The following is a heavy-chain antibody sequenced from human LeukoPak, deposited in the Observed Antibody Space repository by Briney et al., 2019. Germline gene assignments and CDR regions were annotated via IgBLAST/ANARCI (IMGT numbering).Heavy chain of an antibody. V-gene: IGHV4-59*12. J-gene: IGHJ4*02. CDR3: ARLSRGYSYGRRLDY. CDR2: IYYSGST. CDR1: GGSISSYY. Sequence: SETLSLTCTVSGGSISSYYWSWIRQPPGKGLEWIGYIYYSGSTNYNPSLKSRVTISVDTSKNQFSLKLSSVTAADTAVYYYARLSRGYSYGRRLDYWGQGTLVTVSS. D-gene: IGHD5-18*01.